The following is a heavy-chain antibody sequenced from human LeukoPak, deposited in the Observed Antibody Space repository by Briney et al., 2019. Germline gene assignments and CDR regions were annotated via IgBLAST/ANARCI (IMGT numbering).Heavy chain of an antibody. CDR3: ATDSGYCSSTSCYNDYYYYGMDV. J-gene: IGHJ6*02. Sequence: AMSWVRXAPGKGLEWVSAISGSGGSTYYADSVKGRFTISRDNSKNTLYLQMNSLRAEDTAVYYCATDSGYCSSTSCYNDYYYYGMDVWGQGTTVTVSS. CDR2: ISGSGGST. V-gene: IGHV3-23*01. CDR1: A. D-gene: IGHD2-2*01.